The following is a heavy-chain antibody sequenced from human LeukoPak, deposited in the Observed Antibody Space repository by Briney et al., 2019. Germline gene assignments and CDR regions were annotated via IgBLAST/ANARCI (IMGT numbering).Heavy chain of an antibody. V-gene: IGHV3-15*01. Sequence: PGGSLRLFCAASGFTFSNAWMSWVRQAPGKKLEWVGRVKSKTDGGTTDYAAPVKGRFTISRDDSKNTLYLQMNSLKTEDTAEYYCTTERLGYCRGGSCDEFDYWGQGTLVTVSS. CDR2: VKSKTDGGTT. CDR3: TTERLGYCRGGSCDEFDY. D-gene: IGHD2-15*01. CDR1: GFTFSNAW. J-gene: IGHJ4*02.